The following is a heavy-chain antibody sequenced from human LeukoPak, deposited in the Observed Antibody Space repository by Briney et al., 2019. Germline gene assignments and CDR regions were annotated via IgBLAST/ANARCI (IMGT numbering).Heavy chain of an antibody. CDR1: GFTFSTYG. CDR3: ARDYDSSGYYDY. Sequence: GGSLRLSCAASGFTFSTYGMHWVRQAPGKVLEWVAFIRYDGRNKYYADSVKGRFTISRDNSKNTLYLQMNSLRAEDTAVYYCARDYDSSGYYDYWGQGTLVTVSS. CDR2: IRYDGRNK. J-gene: IGHJ4*02. D-gene: IGHD3-22*01. V-gene: IGHV3-30*02.